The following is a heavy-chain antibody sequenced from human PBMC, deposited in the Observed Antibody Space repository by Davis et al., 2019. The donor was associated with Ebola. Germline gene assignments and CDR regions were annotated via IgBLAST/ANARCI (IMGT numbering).Heavy chain of an antibody. Sequence: SETLSLTCAVYGGTFSGYYWSWIRQSPGKGLEWIGEIIDSGNANYNPSLKSRVTVSVDTSKNQFSLMMRSLPAADTAVYYCARTTRGSGWFLDYWGRGTLVTVSS. CDR2: IIDSGNA. V-gene: IGHV4-34*12. J-gene: IGHJ4*02. CDR1: GGTFSGYY. CDR3: ARTTRGSGWFLDY. D-gene: IGHD6-19*01.